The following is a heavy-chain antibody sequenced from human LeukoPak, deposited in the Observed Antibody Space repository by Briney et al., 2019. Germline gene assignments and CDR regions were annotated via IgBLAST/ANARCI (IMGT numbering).Heavy chain of an antibody. J-gene: IGHJ3*02. Sequence: GGSLRLSCAASGFTFSSYGMHWVRQAPGKGLEWVAVISYVGSNKYYADSVKGRFTISRDNSKNTLYLQMNSLRAEDTAVYYCAKDSSGYTDAFDIWGQGTMVTVSS. V-gene: IGHV3-30*18. CDR3: AKDSSGYTDAFDI. D-gene: IGHD3-22*01. CDR2: ISYVGSNK. CDR1: GFTFSSYG.